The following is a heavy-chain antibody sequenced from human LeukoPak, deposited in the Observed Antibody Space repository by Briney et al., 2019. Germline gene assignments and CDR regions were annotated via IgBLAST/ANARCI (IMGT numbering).Heavy chain of an antibody. J-gene: IGHJ4*02. D-gene: IGHD2-2*01. CDR3: AKDPHCTGTSCPPN. Sequence: PGRSLRLSCAASGFTFSSYGMHWVRQAPGKGLEWVAVIWYDGSNKYYADSVKGRFTISRDNSKNTLYLQVNSLRAEDTAVYYCAKDPHCTGTSCPPNWGQGTLVTVSS. CDR2: IWYDGSNK. V-gene: IGHV3-33*06. CDR1: GFTFSSYG.